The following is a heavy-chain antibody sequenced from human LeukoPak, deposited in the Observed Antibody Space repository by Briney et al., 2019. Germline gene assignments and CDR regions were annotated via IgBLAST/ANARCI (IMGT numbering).Heavy chain of an antibody. D-gene: IGHD2/OR15-2a*01. CDR1: GYTFTSYD. Sequence: ASVKVSCKASGYTFTSYDINWVRQATGQGLEWMGWMNPNSGNTGYAQKFQGRVTMTRNTSISTACMELSSLRSEDTAVYYCARVKGALYGNYGMDVWGQGTTVTVSS. CDR3: ARVKGALYGNYGMDV. V-gene: IGHV1-8*01. J-gene: IGHJ6*02. CDR2: MNPNSGNT.